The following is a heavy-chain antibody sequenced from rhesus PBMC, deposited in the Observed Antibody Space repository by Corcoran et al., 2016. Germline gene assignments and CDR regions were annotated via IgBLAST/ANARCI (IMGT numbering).Heavy chain of an antibody. V-gene: IGHV3-54*02. J-gene: IGHJ5-1*01. Sequence: EVQLVESGGGLVQPGGSLRRSCADSGFTFRAFGIRWVRQAPGKGLEWVAVISSDGSNKYFADSVKDRFTISRDNSNNILYLQMNNLKLEDTAVYYCTRFDVWGPGVRVTVSS. CDR2: ISSDGSNK. CDR1: GFTFRAFG. CDR3: TRFDV.